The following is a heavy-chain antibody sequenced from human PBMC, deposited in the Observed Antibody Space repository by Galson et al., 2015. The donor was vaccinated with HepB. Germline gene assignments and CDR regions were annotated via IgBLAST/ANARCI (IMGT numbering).Heavy chain of an antibody. Sequence: SLRLSCAASGFTFSSYTMNWVRQAPGKGLEWISYISTSSETIHDADSVKGRLTISRDNAKNSLYLEMNSLRDEETAVYYCGGAGFYGSGYWYFDHWGRGTLVADPS. CDR2: ISTSSETI. CDR1: GFTFSSYT. D-gene: IGHD3-10*01. J-gene: IGHJ2*01. CDR3: GGAGFYGSGYWYFDH. V-gene: IGHV3-48*02.